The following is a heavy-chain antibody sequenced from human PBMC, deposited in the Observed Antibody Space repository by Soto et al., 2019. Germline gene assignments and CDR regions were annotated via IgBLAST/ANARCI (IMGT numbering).Heavy chain of an antibody. CDR2: VSYDGSNT. V-gene: IGHV3-30-3*01. D-gene: IGHD2-2*01. J-gene: IGHJ6*02. CDR1: GFTFSSHS. Sequence: QVQLVESGGGVVQPGRSLRLSCAASGFTFSSHSMHWVRQAPGKGLQWVAVVSYDGSNTYYADSVKGRFTISRDNSTNTLYLQMNGLRGEDTAVYYCARAVETRYYHYGMDVWGQGTTVTVSS. CDR3: ARAVETRYYHYGMDV.